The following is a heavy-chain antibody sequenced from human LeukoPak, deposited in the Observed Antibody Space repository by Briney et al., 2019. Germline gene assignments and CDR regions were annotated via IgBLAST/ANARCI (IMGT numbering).Heavy chain of an antibody. CDR1: GGSVNSDNW. V-gene: IGHV4-4*02. J-gene: IGHJ4*02. CDR3: AKAGVWLPAV. Sequence: SETLSLTCTVSGGSVNSDNWWSWVRQPPGKRLEWIGEIHHSGNTNYSPSLKSRVTLSLDKSRNQFSLKLNSVTAADTAVYYCAKAGVWLPAVWGQGTLVTVSS. D-gene: IGHD3-9*01. CDR2: IHHSGNT.